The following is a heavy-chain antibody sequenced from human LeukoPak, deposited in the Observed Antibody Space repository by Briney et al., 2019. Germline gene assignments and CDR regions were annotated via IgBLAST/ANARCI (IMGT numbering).Heavy chain of an antibody. CDR1: GFTFINYA. J-gene: IGHJ4*02. Sequence: GGSLRLSCAASGFTFINYAMSWVRQVPGRGLEWVSTITGRGDSTYVADSVKGRVTISRDNSKNSLFLQMNSVRAEDPAVYYCVKGPRPDITVAHTAEKWGQGTLVTVSS. V-gene: IGHV3-23*01. CDR2: ITGRGDST. D-gene: IGHD6-19*01. CDR3: VKGPRPDITVAHTAEK.